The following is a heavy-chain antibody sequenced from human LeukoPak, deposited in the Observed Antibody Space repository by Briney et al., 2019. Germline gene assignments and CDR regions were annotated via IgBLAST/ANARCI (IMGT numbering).Heavy chain of an antibody. Sequence: SETLSLTCAVSGGSISSGGYSWSWIRQPPGKGLEWIGYIYHSGSTYYNPSLKSRVTISVDRSRNQFSLKLSSVTAADTAVYYCARDFTTTVGWFDPWGQGTLVTVSS. J-gene: IGHJ5*02. D-gene: IGHD4-23*01. CDR1: GGSISSGGYS. CDR2: IYHSGST. CDR3: ARDFTTTVGWFDP. V-gene: IGHV4-30-2*01.